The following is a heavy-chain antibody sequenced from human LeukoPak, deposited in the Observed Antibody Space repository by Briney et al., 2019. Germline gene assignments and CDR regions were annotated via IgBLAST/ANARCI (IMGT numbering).Heavy chain of an antibody. CDR1: GFTFTTYW. V-gene: IGHV3-7*04. J-gene: IGHJ5*02. CDR2: IKQDGSAK. Sequence: GGSLRLSCAASGFTFTTYWMSWVRQAPGKGLEWVANIKQDGSAKYYMDSVKGRFTISRDNAINSLYLQMSSLRAEDTAVYYCARVAAAVPDQWGQGTLVTVSS. D-gene: IGHD6-25*01. CDR3: ARVAAAVPDQ.